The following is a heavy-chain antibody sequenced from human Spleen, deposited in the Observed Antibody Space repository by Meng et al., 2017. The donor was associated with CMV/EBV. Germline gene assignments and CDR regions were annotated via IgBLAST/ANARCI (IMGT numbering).Heavy chain of an antibody. CDR3: ARVGEGEYYDFWSGYFPRYYYGMDV. Sequence: GGSLRLSCAASGSTFSNYSMNWVRQAPGKGLVWVSRINSDGSSTSYADSVKGRFTISRDNAKNTLYLQMNSLRAEDTAVYYCARVGEGEYYDFWSGYFPRYYYGMDVWGQGTTVTVSS. CDR1: GSTFSNYS. D-gene: IGHD3-3*01. V-gene: IGHV3-74*01. CDR2: INSDGSST. J-gene: IGHJ6*02.